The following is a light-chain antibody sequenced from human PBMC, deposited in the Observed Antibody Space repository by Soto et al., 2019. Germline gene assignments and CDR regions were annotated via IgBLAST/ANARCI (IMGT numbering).Light chain of an antibody. CDR1: QSISTW. CDR3: QHHNTYSGT. J-gene: IGKJ3*01. CDR2: RAA. V-gene: IGKV1-5*03. Sequence: DIQMTQSPSTLSASVGDRVSITCRASQSISTWLAWYQQKPGQAPKLLIYRAASLESGVPSRFSGSGSGTEFTLTISSLQPDDFATYYCQHHNTYSGTFGPGTKVDIK.